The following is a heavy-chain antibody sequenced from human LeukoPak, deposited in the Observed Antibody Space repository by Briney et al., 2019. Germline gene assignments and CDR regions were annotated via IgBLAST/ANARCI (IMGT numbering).Heavy chain of an antibody. CDR3: ASTPTTRFWFDP. Sequence: ASVKVSCKASGGTFSSYAISWVRQAPGQGLEWMGGIIPIFGTANYAQKFQGRVTITADESTSTAYMELSSLRSEDTAVYYCASTPTTRFWFDPWGQGTLVTVSS. CDR2: IIPIFGTA. J-gene: IGHJ5*02. D-gene: IGHD4-17*01. CDR1: GGTFSSYA. V-gene: IGHV1-69*13.